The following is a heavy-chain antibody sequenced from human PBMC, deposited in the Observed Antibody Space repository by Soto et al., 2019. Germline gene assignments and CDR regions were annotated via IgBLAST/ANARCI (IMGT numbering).Heavy chain of an antibody. CDR2: ISKDGSNK. J-gene: IGHJ4*02. D-gene: IGHD6-19*01. V-gene: IGHV3-30*18. CDR3: GKDWGARGWLGPDY. CDR1: GFTFSAYG. Sequence: QVQLVESGGGVVQPGRSLRLSCAASGFTFSAYGMHWVRQAPGKGLEWVAGISKDGSNKYYADSVKGRFTISRDSSKNTLNLQMNSLRAEDTAVYYCGKDWGARGWLGPDYWGQGTLVTVSP.